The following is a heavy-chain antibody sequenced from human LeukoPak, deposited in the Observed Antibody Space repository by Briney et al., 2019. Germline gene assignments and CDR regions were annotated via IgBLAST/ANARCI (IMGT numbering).Heavy chain of an antibody. CDR1: GDSISSSSYY. D-gene: IGHD6-13*01. CDR2: IYYSGST. J-gene: IGHJ4*02. Sequence: SETLSLTCTVSGDSISSSSYYWGWIRQPPGKGLEWIGSIYYSGSTYYNPSLKSRVTISVDKSKNQFSLKLSSVTAADTAVYYCARDLNTQVARIAAAGHQQKREDYWGQGTLVTVSS. V-gene: IGHV4-39*07. CDR3: ARDLNTQVARIAAAGHQQKREDY.